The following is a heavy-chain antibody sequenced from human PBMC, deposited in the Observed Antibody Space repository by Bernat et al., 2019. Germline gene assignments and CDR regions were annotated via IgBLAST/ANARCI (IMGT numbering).Heavy chain of an antibody. J-gene: IGHJ4*02. CDR1: GGTFSSYA. CDR2: IIPIFGTA. D-gene: IGHD3-10*01. V-gene: IGHV1-69*01. CDR3: ARAPRLYGSGSIRVDFDY. Sequence: QVQLVQSGAEVKKPGSSVKVSCKASGGTFSSYAISWVRQAPGQGLEWMGGIIPIFGTANYAQKFQGRVTITADESTSTAYMELSSLRSEDTAVYYCARAPRLYGSGSIRVDFDYWGQGTLVTVSS.